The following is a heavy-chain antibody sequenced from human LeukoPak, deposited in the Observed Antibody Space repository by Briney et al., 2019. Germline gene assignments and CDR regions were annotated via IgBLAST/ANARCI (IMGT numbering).Heavy chain of an antibody. D-gene: IGHD2-21*01. CDR3: SRDGLSVVSPFRFGAFDI. CDR2: IRSKPYGGTA. J-gene: IGHJ3*02. V-gene: IGHV3-49*04. CDR1: GFNFGDYG. Sequence: QPGGSLRLSCTGSGFNFGDYGISWARQSPGKGLEWVGFIRSKPYGGTAQYAASVRGSSTISRDDSKSIAFLQMGSLETEDTAVYYCSRDGLSVVSPFRFGAFDIWGQGTMVSVSS.